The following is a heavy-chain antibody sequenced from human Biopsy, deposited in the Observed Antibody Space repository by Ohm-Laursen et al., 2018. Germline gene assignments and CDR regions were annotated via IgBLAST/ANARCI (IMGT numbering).Heavy chain of an antibody. CDR3: ARDPLNGHKHFDY. V-gene: IGHV1-2*02. CDR1: SYTFTDYN. Sequence: GASVKVSCKASSYTFTDYNIHWMRQAPGQGLEWLGYINCKTGATNYAQKFQGTVTMTRDTSINTAYLALGSLRSADTATYYCARDPLNGHKHFDYWGQGSLVTVSS. D-gene: IGHD2-8*01. CDR2: INCKTGAT. J-gene: IGHJ4*02.